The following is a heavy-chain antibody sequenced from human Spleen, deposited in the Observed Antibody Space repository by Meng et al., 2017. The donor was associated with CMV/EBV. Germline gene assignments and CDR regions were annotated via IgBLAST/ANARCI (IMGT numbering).Heavy chain of an antibody. Sequence: GESLKISCQASGYNFANYLIGWVRQMPGKGLEWLGIIYPGDSDTRYSPSFQGQVTVSADKSINTAYLQWSSLKASDTAMYYCAISLYSGVGAHDAFDIWGQGTMVTVSS. CDR2: IYPGDSDT. CDR3: AISLYSGVGAHDAFDI. V-gene: IGHV5-51*01. D-gene: IGHD5-12*01. J-gene: IGHJ3*02. CDR1: GYNFANYL.